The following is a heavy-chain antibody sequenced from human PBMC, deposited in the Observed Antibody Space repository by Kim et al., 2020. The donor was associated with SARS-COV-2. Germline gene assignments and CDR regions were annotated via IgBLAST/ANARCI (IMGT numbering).Heavy chain of an antibody. D-gene: IGHD3-9*01. CDR1: GFSFGRYW. V-gene: IGHV3-7*01. CDR2: ITEDGSQK. Sequence: GGSLRLSCAASGFSFGRYWMSWVRQPPGKWLEWVASITEDGSQKYYVDSVEGRFTLSRDTAQHSLYIETNSLGAEDPAVYYCASDRMEILSGAF. CDR3: ASDRMEILSGAF. J-gene: IGHJ3*01.